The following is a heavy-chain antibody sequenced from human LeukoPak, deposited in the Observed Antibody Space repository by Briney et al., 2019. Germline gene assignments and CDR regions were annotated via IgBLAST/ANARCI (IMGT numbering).Heavy chain of an antibody. J-gene: IGHJ4*02. Sequence: GGSLRLSCAASGFTFSGSAMHWVRQASGQGLEWVGRIRSKANSYATAYAASVKGRFTISRDDSKNTAYLQMNSLKTEDTAVYYCTLGRYSSGWYVDYWGQGTLVTVSS. CDR3: TLGRYSSGWYVDY. CDR1: GFTFSGSA. CDR2: IRSKANSYAT. D-gene: IGHD6-19*01. V-gene: IGHV3-73*01.